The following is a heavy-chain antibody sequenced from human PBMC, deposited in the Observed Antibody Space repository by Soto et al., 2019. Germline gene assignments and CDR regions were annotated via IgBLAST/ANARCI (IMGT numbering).Heavy chain of an antibody. J-gene: IGHJ4*02. CDR1: GASVNRVRYY. Sequence: SETRSDTWTGSGASVNRVRYYWTWIRQPPGKGLEWIGYIHFSGSTKYNPSLKSRLTISIDMSRNQFSLKVNSVTAADTAVYYWTRDLAQILPKVHVDYSGQGTFVIV. D-gene: IGHD3-16*01. CDR3: TRDLAQILPKVHVDY. V-gene: IGHV4-61*01. CDR2: IHFSGST.